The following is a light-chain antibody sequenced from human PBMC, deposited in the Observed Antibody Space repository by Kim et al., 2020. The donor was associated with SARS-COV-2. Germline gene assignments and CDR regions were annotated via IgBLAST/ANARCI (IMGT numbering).Light chain of an antibody. Sequence: SPGERVTPSCRARQSVSSNVAWDQQKPGQTPRLLIYGASTRATGIPARFSGSGSGIEFALTISSLQSGDFAVYYCQQYDLWPPVTFGQGTRVEIK. J-gene: IGKJ5*01. CDR1: QSVSSN. CDR3: QQYDLWPPVT. CDR2: GAS. V-gene: IGKV3-15*01.